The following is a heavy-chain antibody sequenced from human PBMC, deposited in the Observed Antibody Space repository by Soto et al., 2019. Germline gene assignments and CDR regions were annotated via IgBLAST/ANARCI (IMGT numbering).Heavy chain of an antibody. V-gene: IGHV4-30-2*01. J-gene: IGHJ5*02. CDR2: IYHSGST. Sequence: QLPLQESGSGLVKPSQTLSLTCAVSGGSISSGGYSWSWIRQPPGKGLEWIGYIYHSGSTYYNPSLKSRVTISVDRSENQFSLKLSSVTAADTAVYYCARVPGPWGQGTLVTVSS. CDR3: ARVPGP. CDR1: GGSISSGGYS.